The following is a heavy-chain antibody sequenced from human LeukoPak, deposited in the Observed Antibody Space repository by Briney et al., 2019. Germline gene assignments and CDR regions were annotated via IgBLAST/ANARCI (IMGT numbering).Heavy chain of an antibody. CDR2: INWNGGST. D-gene: IGHD6-13*01. J-gene: IGHJ6*03. Sequence: GGSLRLSCAASGFTFDDYGMSWVRQAPGKGLEWVSGINWNGGSTGYADSVKGRFTISRDNAKNSLYLQMNSLRAEDTALYHCARIGNIAAAGNYYYYMDVWGKGTTVTISS. CDR1: GFTFDDYG. V-gene: IGHV3-20*01. CDR3: ARIGNIAAAGNYYYYMDV.